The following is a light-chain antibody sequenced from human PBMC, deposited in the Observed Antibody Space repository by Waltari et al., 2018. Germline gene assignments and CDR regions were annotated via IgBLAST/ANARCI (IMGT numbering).Light chain of an antibody. CDR2: EAS. J-gene: IGKJ4*01. CDR1: QSVSSY. CDR3: QQRSNWHPT. Sequence: EIVLTQSPATLSLSPGERATLSCRASQSVSSYLAWYQQKPGQAPRLLIYEASNRATGIPARFSGSGSGTDFTLTISSLEPEDFAVYYCQQRSNWHPTFGGGTKVEIK. V-gene: IGKV3-11*01.